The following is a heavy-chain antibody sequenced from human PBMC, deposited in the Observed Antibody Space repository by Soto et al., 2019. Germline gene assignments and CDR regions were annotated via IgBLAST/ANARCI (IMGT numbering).Heavy chain of an antibody. J-gene: IGHJ3*01. CDR2: IYYDGTP. D-gene: IGHD3-3*01. CDR1: GGSISTDSYN. Sequence: QLQLQESGPGLVKPSETLSLTCSVSGGSISTDSYNWDWIRQSPGKGLEWIGTIYYDGTPSYNPSLKSQVTISVDTSRNHFSLKVKSVTAADKAMYYCARFFGNAFDGWCQGTMVKVSS. CDR3: ARFFGNAFDG. V-gene: IGHV4-39*02.